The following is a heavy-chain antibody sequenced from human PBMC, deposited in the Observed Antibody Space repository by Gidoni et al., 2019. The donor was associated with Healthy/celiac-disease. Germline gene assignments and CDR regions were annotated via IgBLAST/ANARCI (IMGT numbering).Heavy chain of an antibody. J-gene: IGHJ4*02. CDR3: GSMVRGG. Sequence: QVQLQQWGAGLLKPSETLSLTCAVYGGSFSGYYWSWIRQPPGKGREWIGEINHSGSPNYNPSLKIRVTISVDTSKNQFSLKLSSVTAADTAVYYCGSMVRGGWGQGTLVTVSS. CDR1: GGSFSGYY. D-gene: IGHD3-10*01. V-gene: IGHV4-34*01. CDR2: INHSGSP.